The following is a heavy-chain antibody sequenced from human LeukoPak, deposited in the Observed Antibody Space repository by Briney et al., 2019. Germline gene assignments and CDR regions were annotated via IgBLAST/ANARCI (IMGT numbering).Heavy chain of an antibody. CDR1: GFTFSSYW. CDR3: TRVYLERLTAGYFDH. CDR2: ISSSSSTI. J-gene: IGHJ4*02. Sequence: PGGSLRLPCAASGFTFSSYWMSWVRQAPGKGLEWVSYISSSSSTIYYADSVKGRFTISRDNAKNSLYLQMNSLRDEDTAVYYCTRVYLERLTAGYFDHWGQGTLVTVSP. D-gene: IGHD2-8*01. V-gene: IGHV3-48*02.